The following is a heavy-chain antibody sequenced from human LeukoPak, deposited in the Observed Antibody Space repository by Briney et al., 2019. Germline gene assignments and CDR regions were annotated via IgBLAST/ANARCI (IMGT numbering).Heavy chain of an antibody. CDR3: ARVMTAEYNGDYVFP. CDR2: FDPEDGET. CDR1: GYTFIDYS. J-gene: IGHJ5*02. V-gene: IGHV1-2*02. Sequence: ASVKVSCKTFGYTFIDYSIHWVRQAPGQGLEWVGGFDPEDGETIYAQKFQGRVTMTRDTPISTAYMEPSRLTSDDTAVYYCARVMTAEYNGDYVFPWGQGTLVTVSS. D-gene: IGHD4-17*01.